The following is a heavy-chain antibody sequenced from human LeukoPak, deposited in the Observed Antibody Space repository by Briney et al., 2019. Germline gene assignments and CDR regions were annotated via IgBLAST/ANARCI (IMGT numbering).Heavy chain of an antibody. V-gene: IGHV3-7*03. CDR3: ARGQVVPAALFDY. D-gene: IGHD2-2*01. Sequence: PGGSLRLSCAASGLTFSSYAMTWVRQAPGKGLEWVANIKQDGSEKYYVDSVKGRFTISRDNAKNSLYLQMNSLRAEDTAVYYCARGQVVPAALFDYWGQGTLVTVSS. CDR2: IKQDGSEK. J-gene: IGHJ4*02. CDR1: GLTFSSYA.